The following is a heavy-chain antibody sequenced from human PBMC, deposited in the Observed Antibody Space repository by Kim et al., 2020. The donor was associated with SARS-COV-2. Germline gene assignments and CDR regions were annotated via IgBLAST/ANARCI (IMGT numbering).Heavy chain of an antibody. D-gene: IGHD3-22*01. J-gene: IGHJ5*02. CDR2: IYYSGST. V-gene: IGHV4-59*08. CDR1: GGSISSYY. CDR3: ASLIYDSSGLNWFDP. Sequence: SETLSLTCTVSGGSISSYYWSWIRQPPGKGLEWIGYIYYSGSTNYNPSLKSRVTISVDTSKNQFSLKLSSVTAADTAVYYCASLIYDSSGLNWFDPWGQGTLVTVSS.